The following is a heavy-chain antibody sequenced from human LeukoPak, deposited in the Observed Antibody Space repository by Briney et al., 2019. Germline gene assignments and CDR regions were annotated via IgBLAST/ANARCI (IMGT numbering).Heavy chain of an antibody. CDR1: GGSFSGYY. D-gene: IGHD3-22*01. CDR3: ARGGLYYYDSSGYYRYYYYYYYMDV. Sequence: PSETLSLTCAVYGGSFSGYYWSWIRQPPGKGLEWIGEINHSGSTNYNPSLKSRVTISVDTSKNQFSLKLSSVTAADTAVYYCARGGLYYYDSSGYYRYYYYYYYMDVWGKGTTVTVSS. V-gene: IGHV4-34*01. CDR2: INHSGST. J-gene: IGHJ6*03.